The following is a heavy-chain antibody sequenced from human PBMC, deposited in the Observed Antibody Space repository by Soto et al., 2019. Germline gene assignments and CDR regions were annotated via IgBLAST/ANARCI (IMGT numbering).Heavy chain of an antibody. CDR3: ARDAYGVGGLGGGFDI. CDR2: VWYDGTKK. Sequence: QEQLVESGGGVVQPGRSLRLSCAASGFTYRKYTMQWARQAPGKGLEWVAVVWYDGTKKYYADSVKGRFTISRDNSKNTLDLQRNSLRADDTAVYYCARDAYGVGGLGGGFDIWGQGTMVSVSS. J-gene: IGHJ3*02. CDR1: GFTYRKYT. V-gene: IGHV3-33*01. D-gene: IGHD3-16*01.